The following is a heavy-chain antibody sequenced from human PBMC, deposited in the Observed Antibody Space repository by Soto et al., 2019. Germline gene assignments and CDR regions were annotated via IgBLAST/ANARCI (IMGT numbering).Heavy chain of an antibody. D-gene: IGHD3-9*01. CDR3: VKDEGAEDDIFTGYPLFDY. CDR2: VSYDGGTK. V-gene: IGHV3-30*18. Sequence: QVQLVESGGGVVQPGGSLRLSCAASGFTLSSHGMQWVRQAPGKGLEWVAVVSYDGGTKYYADSVKGRFTISRDNSKNTLYLPMNRLRAEDTAVYYCVKDEGAEDDIFTGYPLFDYRGQGILVTVSS. J-gene: IGHJ4*02. CDR1: GFTLSSHG.